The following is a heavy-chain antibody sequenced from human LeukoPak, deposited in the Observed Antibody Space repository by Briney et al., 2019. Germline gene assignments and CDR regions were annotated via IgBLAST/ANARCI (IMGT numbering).Heavy chain of an antibody. Sequence: GGSLRLSCDASEFIFSDYDMNWVRQAPGKGLEWVSYISSSGSTIYYADSVKGRFTISRDNAKNSLYLQMNSLRAEDTAVYYCARDAELGLVDYWGQGTLVTVSS. CDR2: ISSSGSTI. J-gene: IGHJ4*02. D-gene: IGHD7-27*01. CDR3: ARDAELGLVDY. V-gene: IGHV3-48*03. CDR1: EFIFSDYD.